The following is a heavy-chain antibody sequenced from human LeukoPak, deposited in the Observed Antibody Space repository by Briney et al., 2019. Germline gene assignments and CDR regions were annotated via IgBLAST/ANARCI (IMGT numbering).Heavy chain of an antibody. CDR1: GGSISSSSYY. CDR3: ARVSATPFDY. J-gene: IGHJ4*02. V-gene: IGHV4-39*07. CDR2: IYYSGST. Sequence: PSETLSLTCTVSGGSISSSSYYWGWIRQPPGKGLEWIGSIYYSGSTYYKPSLKSRVTISVDTSKNQFSLKLSSVTAADTAVYYCARVSATPFDYWGQGTLVTVSS. D-gene: IGHD2-15*01.